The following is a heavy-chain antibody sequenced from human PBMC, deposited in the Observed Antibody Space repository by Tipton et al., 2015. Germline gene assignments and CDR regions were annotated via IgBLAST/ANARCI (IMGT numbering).Heavy chain of an antibody. D-gene: IGHD5/OR15-5a*01. J-gene: IGHJ6*02. CDR2: IIPIFGTT. CDR1: GGTFSSYA. V-gene: IGHV1-69*01. Sequence: QSGPEVKKPGSSVKVSCKASGGTFSSYAINWVRQAPGQGLEWMGGIIPIFGTTNYAQKFQGRVTITAGESTGTAYMELSSLRSEDTAVYYCARDRVASTRGYYYYAMDVWGQGTTVTVSS. CDR3: ARDRVASTRGYYYYAMDV.